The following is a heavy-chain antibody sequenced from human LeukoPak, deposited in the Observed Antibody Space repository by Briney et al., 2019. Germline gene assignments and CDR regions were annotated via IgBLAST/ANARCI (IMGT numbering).Heavy chain of an antibody. CDR1: GFTFSSYA. Sequence: GGSLRLSCTASGFTFSSYAMSWVRQAPGKGLEWVSAISGSGGSTYSADSVKGRFTISRDNSKNTLYLQMNSLRAEDTAVYYCAIKGLLQPNGNAFDIWGQGTMVTVSS. V-gene: IGHV3-23*01. CDR3: AIKGLLQPNGNAFDI. J-gene: IGHJ3*02. D-gene: IGHD3-22*01. CDR2: ISGSGGST.